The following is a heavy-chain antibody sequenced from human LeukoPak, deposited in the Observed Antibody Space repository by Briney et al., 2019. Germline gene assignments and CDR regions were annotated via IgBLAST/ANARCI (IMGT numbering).Heavy chain of an antibody. D-gene: IGHD2-15*01. J-gene: IGHJ4*02. CDR2: ISDSGGST. CDR3: AKSPYGAGDIFDF. Sequence: GGSLRLSCAASGFTFSSYAMSWVRQAPGKGLEWVSSISDSGGSTYYTDSVKGRFTISRDNSKNALYLQMNSLRAEDTAVYYCAKSPYGAGDIFDFWGQGTLVTVSS. CDR1: GFTFSSYA. V-gene: IGHV3-23*01.